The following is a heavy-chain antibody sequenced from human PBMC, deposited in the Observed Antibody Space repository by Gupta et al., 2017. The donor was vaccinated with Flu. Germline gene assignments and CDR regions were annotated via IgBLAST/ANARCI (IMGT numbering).Heavy chain of an antibody. CDR2: INPDGSST. CDR3: ATVTSGC. CDR1: GFTFSSSY. Sequence: EMQLVESGGGLVQPGGSLRISCAASGFTFSSSYLQWVRQAPGKGLVWVSRINPDGSSTTYAESVKGRFTISRDNAKNTLYLQMNSLGDDDTAVYYCATVTSGCWGQGTLVTVSS. J-gene: IGHJ4*02. D-gene: IGHD4-17*01. V-gene: IGHV3-74*03.